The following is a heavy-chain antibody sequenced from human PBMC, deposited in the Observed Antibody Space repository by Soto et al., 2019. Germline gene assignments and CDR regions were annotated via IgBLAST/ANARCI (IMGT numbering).Heavy chain of an antibody. CDR1: GGSISNYY. Sequence: PSETLSLTCTVSGGSISNYYWSWIRQPPGKGLEWIGYIFCTGSTNYNPSFKSRVTISVDTSKNQFSLKLRSVTAADTAFYYCASDTALDCWGQGTLVTVSS. CDR3: ASDTALDC. V-gene: IGHV4-59*01. D-gene: IGHD2-21*02. J-gene: IGHJ4*02. CDR2: IFCTGST.